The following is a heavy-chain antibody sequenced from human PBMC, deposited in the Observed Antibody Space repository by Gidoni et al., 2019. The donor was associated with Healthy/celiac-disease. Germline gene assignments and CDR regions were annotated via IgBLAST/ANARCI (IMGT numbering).Heavy chain of an antibody. V-gene: IGHV3-9*01. Sequence: EVQLVESGGGLVQPGRSLRLSCAASGFTFDDYAMHWGRQAPGKGLEWVSGISWNSGSIGYADSVKGRFTISRDNAKNSLYLQMNSLRAEDTALYYCAKGTDTAMVTYFDYWGQGTLVTVSS. CDR3: AKGTDTAMVTYFDY. J-gene: IGHJ4*02. CDR1: GFTFDDYA. D-gene: IGHD5-18*01. CDR2: ISWNSGSI.